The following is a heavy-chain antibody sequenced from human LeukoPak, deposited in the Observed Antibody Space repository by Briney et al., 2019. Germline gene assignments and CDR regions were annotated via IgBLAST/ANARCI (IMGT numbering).Heavy chain of an antibody. V-gene: IGHV4-4*02. J-gene: IGHJ2*01. CDR1: GGSISSSNW. Sequence: PSGTLSLTCAVSGGSISSSNWWSWVRQPPGKGLEWIGEIYHSGSTNYNPSLKSRVTISVDTSKNQFSLKLSSVTAADTAMYYCARVGADDWYFDLWGRGTLVTVSS. CDR2: IYHSGST. D-gene: IGHD3-16*01. CDR3: ARVGADDWYFDL.